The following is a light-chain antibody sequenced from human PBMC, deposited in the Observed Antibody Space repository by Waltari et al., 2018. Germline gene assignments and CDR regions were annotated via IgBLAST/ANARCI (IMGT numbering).Light chain of an antibody. Sequence: GDRVSITCRASQSISIWLAWYQQRSGKAPKLLISKSSSLESGVPSRFSGSGSGTEFTLTITNLHPDDFATYYCQHYDNYPVAFGQGTKLEIK. V-gene: IGKV1-5*03. J-gene: IGKJ2*01. CDR1: QSISIW. CDR2: KSS. CDR3: QHYDNYPVA.